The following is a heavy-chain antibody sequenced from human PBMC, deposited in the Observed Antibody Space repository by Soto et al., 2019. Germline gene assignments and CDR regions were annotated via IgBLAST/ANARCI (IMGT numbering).Heavy chain of an antibody. CDR2: IYYSGST. J-gene: IGHJ6*02. Sequence: SETLSLTCTVSGGSISSGDYYWSWIRQPPGKGLEWIGYIYYSGSTYYNPSLKSRVTISVDTSKNQFSLKLSSVTAADTAVYYCASLSMVRGVPYGMDVWGQGTMVTVSS. D-gene: IGHD3-10*01. V-gene: IGHV4-30-4*01. CDR1: GGSISSGDYY. CDR3: ASLSMVRGVPYGMDV.